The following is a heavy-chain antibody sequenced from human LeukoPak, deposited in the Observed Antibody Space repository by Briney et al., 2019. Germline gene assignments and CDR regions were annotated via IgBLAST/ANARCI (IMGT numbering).Heavy chain of an antibody. J-gene: IGHJ4*02. CDR2: IYSGGST. V-gene: IGHV3-66*01. CDR1: GFTVSSNY. CDR3: ARGLASYGGSSCFDY. Sequence: PGGSLRLACAASGFTVSSNYMSWVRQAPGKWLEWVSVIYSGGSTYYDDSVKGRFTISRDNYKNTVYLQMNGLRAEDTAVYYCARGLASYGGSSCFDYWGQGTLVTVSS. D-gene: IGHD4-23*01.